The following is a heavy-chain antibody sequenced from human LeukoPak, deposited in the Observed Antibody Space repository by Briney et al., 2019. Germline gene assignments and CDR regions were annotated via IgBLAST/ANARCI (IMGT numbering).Heavy chain of an antibody. V-gene: IGHV1-69*05. D-gene: IGHD2-2*01. Sequence: ASVKVSCKASGGTFSSYAISWVRQAPGQGLEWMGGIIPIFGTANYAQKFQGRVTITTDESTSTAYMELSSLRSEDTAVYYCARGRTSPGRYYMDVWGKGTTVTVSS. CDR1: GGTFSSYA. CDR3: ARGRTSPGRYYMDV. J-gene: IGHJ6*03. CDR2: IIPIFGTA.